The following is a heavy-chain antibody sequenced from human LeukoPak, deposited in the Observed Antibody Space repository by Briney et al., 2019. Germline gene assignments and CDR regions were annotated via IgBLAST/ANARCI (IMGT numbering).Heavy chain of an antibody. Sequence: PETLSLTCTVSGGSISSYYWSWIRQPPGKGLEWIGYIYYSGSTNYNPSLKSRVTISVDTSKNQFSLKLSSVTAADTAVYYCARGFNWNSPYDYWGQGTLVTVSS. CDR2: IYYSGST. J-gene: IGHJ4*02. V-gene: IGHV4-59*01. CDR1: GGSISSYY. CDR3: ARGFNWNSPYDY. D-gene: IGHD1-7*01.